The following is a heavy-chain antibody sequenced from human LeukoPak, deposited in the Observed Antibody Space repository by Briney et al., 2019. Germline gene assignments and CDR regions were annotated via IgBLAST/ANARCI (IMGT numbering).Heavy chain of an antibody. CDR3: ASDYADY. V-gene: IGHV3-30*04. CDR2: ITYDEKNT. Sequence: GGSLRLSCTASGFAFSTYAMHWVRQAPGRGLEWVAVITYDEKNTFYGDSVRGRFTISRDISKNTAYLQMNSLRTEGTAMYFCASDYADYWGQGTLVTVSS. CDR1: GFAFSTYA. J-gene: IGHJ4*02. D-gene: IGHD4-17*01.